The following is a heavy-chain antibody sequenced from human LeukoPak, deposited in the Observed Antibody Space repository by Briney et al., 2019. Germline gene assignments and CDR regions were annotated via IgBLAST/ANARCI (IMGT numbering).Heavy chain of an antibody. CDR3: ASSWGSSWYLDY. V-gene: IGHV3-21*01. CDR1: GFTFSSYS. D-gene: IGHD6-13*01. CDR2: ISGSSSYI. J-gene: IGHJ4*02. Sequence: PGGSLRLSCAASGFTFSSYSMHWVRHAPGKGLEWVSSISGSSSYIYYADSVKGRFTISRDNAKNSLYLQMNSLRAEDTALYYCASSWGSSWYLDYWGQGTLVTVSS.